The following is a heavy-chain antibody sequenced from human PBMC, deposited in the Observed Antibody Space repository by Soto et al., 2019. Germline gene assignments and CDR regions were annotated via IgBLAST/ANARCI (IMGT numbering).Heavy chain of an antibody. Sequence: GGSLRLSCAASGFTFSSYEMNWVRQAPGKGLEWVSYISSSGSTIYYADSVKGRFTISRDNAKNSLYLQMNSLRAEDTAVYYCARSRVGATLFDYWGQGTLVTGS. V-gene: IGHV3-48*03. D-gene: IGHD1-26*01. J-gene: IGHJ4*02. CDR3: ARSRVGATLFDY. CDR2: ISSSGSTI. CDR1: GFTFSSYE.